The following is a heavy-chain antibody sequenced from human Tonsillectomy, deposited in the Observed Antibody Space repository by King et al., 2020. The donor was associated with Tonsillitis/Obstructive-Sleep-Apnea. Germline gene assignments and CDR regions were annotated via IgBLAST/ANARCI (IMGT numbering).Heavy chain of an antibody. J-gene: IGHJ3*02. CDR2: ISYDGSNN. CDR3: ARDRDCSSTSCYNAFDI. Sequence: VQLVESGGGVVQPGRSLSLSCAASGFTFSTYAMHWVRQAPGTGLEWVAVISYDGSNNYYADSVKGRFTISRDNSKNTLYLQMNSLRAEDTAVYYCARDRDCSSTSCYNAFDIWGQGTMVTVSS. CDR1: GFTFSTYA. D-gene: IGHD2-2*02. V-gene: IGHV3-30*04.